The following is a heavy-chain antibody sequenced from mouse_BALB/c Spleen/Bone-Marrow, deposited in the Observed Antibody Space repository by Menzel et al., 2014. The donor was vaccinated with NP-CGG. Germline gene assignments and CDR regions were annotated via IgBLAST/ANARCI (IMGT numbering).Heavy chain of an antibody. Sequence: QVQLQQSGVELVKPGASVKLSCKASGYTFTIYYMFWVKQRPGQGLEWIGEINPSNGGTNFNEKFKSKATLTVDKSSSTAYMQLSSLTSEDSAVYYCTRNGPDSSGYLAWFAYWGKGTLVPVSA. CDR2: INPSNGGT. V-gene: IGHV1S81*02. J-gene: IGHJ3*01. CDR1: GYTFTIYY. CDR3: TRNGPDSSGYLAWFAY. D-gene: IGHD3-2*01.